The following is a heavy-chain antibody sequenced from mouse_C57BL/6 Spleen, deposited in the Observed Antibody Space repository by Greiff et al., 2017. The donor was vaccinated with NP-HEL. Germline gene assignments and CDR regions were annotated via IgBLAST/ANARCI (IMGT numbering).Heavy chain of an antibody. Sequence: EVQLQQSGPELVKPGASVKISCKASGYTFTDYYMNWVKQSHGKSLEWIGDINPNNGGTSYNQKFKGKATLTVDKSSSTAYMELRSLTSEDSAVYYCARGGPSTMITTGYYYAMDYWGQGTSVTVSS. D-gene: IGHD2-4*01. CDR2: INPNNGGT. CDR3: ARGGPSTMITTGYYYAMDY. J-gene: IGHJ4*01. V-gene: IGHV1-26*01. CDR1: GYTFTDYY.